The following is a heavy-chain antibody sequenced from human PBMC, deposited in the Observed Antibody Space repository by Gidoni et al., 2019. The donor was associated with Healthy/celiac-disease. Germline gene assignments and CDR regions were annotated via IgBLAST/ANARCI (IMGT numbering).Heavy chain of an antibody. V-gene: IGHV4-39*01. CDR3: ARVDYGDYPRGFGFDY. Sequence: QLQLQESGPGLVKPSETLSLSCSVAGGSISSSTYYWCWIRQPPGKGLEWIGSIYYSGSSYYNPSLKSRVTISVDTSKNQFSLKLRSVTAADTAVFYCARVDYGDYPRGFGFDYWGQGTLVTVSS. D-gene: IGHD4-17*01. J-gene: IGHJ4*02. CDR1: GGSISSSTYY. CDR2: IYYSGSS.